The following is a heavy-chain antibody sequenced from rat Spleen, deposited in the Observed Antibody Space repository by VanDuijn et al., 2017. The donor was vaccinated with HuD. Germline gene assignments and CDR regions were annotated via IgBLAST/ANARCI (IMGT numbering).Heavy chain of an antibody. D-gene: IGHD1-12*03. CDR3: ARHGTMMVMAVMDA. J-gene: IGHJ4*01. CDR1: GFTFNNYW. Sequence: EVQLVESGGGLVQPGRSLKLSCVASGFTFNNYWMTWIRQAPGKGLEWVASITNTGGSTYYPDSVKGRFTISRDNAKSTLYLQLNSLRSEDTATYYCARHGTMMVMAVMDAWGQGASVTVSS. V-gene: IGHV5-31*01. CDR2: ITNTGGST.